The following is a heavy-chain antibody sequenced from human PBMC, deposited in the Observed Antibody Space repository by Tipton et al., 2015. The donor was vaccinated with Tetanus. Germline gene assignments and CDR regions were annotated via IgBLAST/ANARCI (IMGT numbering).Heavy chain of an antibody. J-gene: IGHJ4*02. D-gene: IGHD2-8*01. CDR3: ARAHCTDGVCNFDF. CDR1: GYIFNNYW. V-gene: IGHV5-51*01. CDR2: IYPRDSDT. Sequence: QLVQSGGEVKKPGESLKISCKGSGYIFNNYWIGWVRQKPGKGLEWMGIIYPRDSDTRYSPSFQGQVTISVDKSINTAYLQWSSLKASDTSMFYCARAHCTDGVCNFDFWGQGALVTVAS.